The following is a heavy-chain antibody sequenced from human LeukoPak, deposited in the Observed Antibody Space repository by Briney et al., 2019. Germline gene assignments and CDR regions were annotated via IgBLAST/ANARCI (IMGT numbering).Heavy chain of an antibody. D-gene: IGHD3-3*01. J-gene: IGHJ4*02. CDR1: GFTFSSYA. V-gene: IGHV3-30-3*01. Sequence: GRSLRLSCAASGFTFSSYAMHGVRQAPGKGLEGVAVISYDGSNKYYADSVKGRFTISRDNSKHTVYLQMNSLRAEDTAVYCCGGAWRPYDFWSGYPPGYWGQGTLVTVCS. CDR3: GGAWRPYDFWSGYPPGY. CDR2: ISYDGSNK.